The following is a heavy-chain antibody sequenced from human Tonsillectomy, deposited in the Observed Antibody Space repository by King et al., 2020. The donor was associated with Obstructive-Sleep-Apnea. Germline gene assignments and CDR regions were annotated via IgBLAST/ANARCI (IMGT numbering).Heavy chain of an antibody. V-gene: IGHV4-59*08. D-gene: IGHD3-16*01. J-gene: IGHJ4*02. CDR3: ARLNGGN. CDR2: IDYSGST. CDR1: GGSISSFY. Sequence: QLQESGPGLVKPSETLSLNCSVSGGSISSFYWSWIRQPPGKGLEWIGYIDYSGSTNYNPSLKSRVTISVDTAKNQFSLKLNSGTAAATAVYYCARLNGGNWGQGTLVTVSS.